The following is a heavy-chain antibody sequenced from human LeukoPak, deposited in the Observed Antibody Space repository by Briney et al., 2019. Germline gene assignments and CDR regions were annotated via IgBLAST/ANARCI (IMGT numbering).Heavy chain of an antibody. J-gene: IGHJ4*02. CDR2: ISAYNGNT. V-gene: IGHV1-18*04. CDR1: GYTFTSYG. CDR3: AGDSIPSYVWESYTGDY. D-gene: IGHD3-16*01. Sequence: ASVKVSCKASGYTFTSYGISWVRQAPGQGLEWMGWISAYNGNTNYAQKLQGRVTMTTDTSTSTAYMELRSLRSDDTAVYYCAGDSIPSYVWESYTGDYWGQGTLVTVSS.